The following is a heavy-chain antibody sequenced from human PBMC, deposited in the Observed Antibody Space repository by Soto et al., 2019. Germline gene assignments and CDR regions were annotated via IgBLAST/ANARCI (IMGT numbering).Heavy chain of an antibody. J-gene: IGHJ4*02. Sequence: SETLSLTCTVSGGSVISSTYYWGWIRQPPGKGLEWIGSIYYSGSTYYNPSLKSRVTISVDTSKNQFSLKLSSVTAADTAVYYCARVGNYGSGSYLDYWGQGTLVTVSS. CDR2: IYYSGST. CDR3: ARVGNYGSGSYLDY. CDR1: GGSVISSTYY. V-gene: IGHV4-39*07. D-gene: IGHD3-10*01.